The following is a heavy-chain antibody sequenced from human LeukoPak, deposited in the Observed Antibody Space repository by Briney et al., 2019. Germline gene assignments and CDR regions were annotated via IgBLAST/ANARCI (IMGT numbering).Heavy chain of an antibody. CDR3: ARDEAVGAPFDY. Sequence: GGSLRLSCAASGFTFNNYWMHWVRQAPGTGLVWVSRITSDGSSTSYADSAKGRFTISRDNAKNTLYLQMNSLRAEDTAVYYCARDEAVGAPFDYWGQGTLVTVSS. D-gene: IGHD1-26*01. V-gene: IGHV3-74*01. CDR2: ITSDGSST. J-gene: IGHJ4*02. CDR1: GFTFNNYW.